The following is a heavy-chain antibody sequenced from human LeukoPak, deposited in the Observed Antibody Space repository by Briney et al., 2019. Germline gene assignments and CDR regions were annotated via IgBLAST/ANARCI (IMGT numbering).Heavy chain of an antibody. CDR2: IYYSGST. CDR1: GGCISSYY. D-gene: IGHD2-2*01. V-gene: IGHV4-59*01. CDR3: ARIDCSSTSCSHIVDY. J-gene: IGHJ4*02. Sequence: SETLSLTCTVSGGCISSYYWSWIRQPPGKGLEWIGYIYYSGSTNYNPSLKSRVTISVDTSKNQFSLKLSSVTAADTAVYYCARIDCSSTSCSHIVDYWGQGTLVTVSS.